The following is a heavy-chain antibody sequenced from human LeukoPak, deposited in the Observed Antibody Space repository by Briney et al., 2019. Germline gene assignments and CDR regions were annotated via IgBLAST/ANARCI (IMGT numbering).Heavy chain of an antibody. CDR2: YYDSGSS. J-gene: IGHJ4*02. CDR1: GGSIDSSSYS. D-gene: IGHD4-11*01. CDR3: VTGRSNYVDY. V-gene: IGHV4-39*07. Sequence: SETLSLTCTVSGGSIDSSSYSWGWIRQPPGKGLEWIGNYYDSGSSAYNPSLKSRVTISVDTSKNQFSLKMTSVTAADTAVYYCVTGRSNYVDYWGQGTLVTVSS.